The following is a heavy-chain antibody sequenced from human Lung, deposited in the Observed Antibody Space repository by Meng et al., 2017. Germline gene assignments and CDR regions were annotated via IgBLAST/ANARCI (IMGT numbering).Heavy chain of an antibody. D-gene: IGHD3-10*01. CDR1: GGSISGSY. CDR3: ARERHSTIIRGVIDF. Sequence: QGQQQPWGARLLRPSENLSLTCAVYGGSISGSYWSWIRQSPAKGLEWIGKINHGGSTNYNPSLESRVTISVDTPKNQFSLRLTSMTVADTAVYYCARERHSTIIRGVIDFWGQGALVTVSS. CDR2: INHGGST. J-gene: IGHJ4*02. V-gene: IGHV4-34*01.